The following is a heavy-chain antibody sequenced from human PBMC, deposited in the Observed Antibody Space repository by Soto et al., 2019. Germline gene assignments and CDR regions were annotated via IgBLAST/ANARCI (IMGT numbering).Heavy chain of an antibody. D-gene: IGHD3-3*01. CDR1: GFTFSIYG. Sequence: GGSLRLSCAASGFTFSIYGMHWVRQAPGKGLEWVAVISYDGSNKYYADSVKGRFTISRDNSKNTLYLQMNSLRAEDTAVYYCAKANSPSRRGITIFGVVSAYYYYYGMDVWGQGTTVTVSS. CDR2: ISYDGSNK. V-gene: IGHV3-30*18. J-gene: IGHJ6*02. CDR3: AKANSPSRRGITIFGVVSAYYYYYGMDV.